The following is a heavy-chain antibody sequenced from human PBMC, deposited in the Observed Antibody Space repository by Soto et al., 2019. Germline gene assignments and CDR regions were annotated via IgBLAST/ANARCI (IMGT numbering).Heavy chain of an antibody. CDR2: IYYSGST. J-gene: IGHJ3*02. D-gene: IGHD3-10*01. Sequence: QVQLQESGPGLVKPSQTLSLTCTVSGGSISSGGYYWSWIRQHPGKGLEWIGYIYYSGSTYYTPSLKSRVTISVDTSKNQFSLKLSSVTAADTAVYYCARGWTYDYGSAREAFDIWGQGTMVTVSS. CDR3: ARGWTYDYGSAREAFDI. CDR1: GGSISSGGYY. V-gene: IGHV4-31*03.